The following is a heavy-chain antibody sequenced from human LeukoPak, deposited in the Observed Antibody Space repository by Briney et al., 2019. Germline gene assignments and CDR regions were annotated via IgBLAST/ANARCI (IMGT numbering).Heavy chain of an antibody. CDR3: ARGVVVVVAATSNWFDP. CDR2: MSYDGSNK. D-gene: IGHD2-15*01. Sequence: GRSLRLSCAASGFTFSSYAMHWVRQAPGWGLEWVAVMSYDGSNKYYADSVKGRFTISRDNSRNTLFLEMNSLRAEDTAVYYCARGVVVVVAATSNWFDPWGQGTLVTVSS. V-gene: IGHV3-30*04. J-gene: IGHJ5*02. CDR1: GFTFSSYA.